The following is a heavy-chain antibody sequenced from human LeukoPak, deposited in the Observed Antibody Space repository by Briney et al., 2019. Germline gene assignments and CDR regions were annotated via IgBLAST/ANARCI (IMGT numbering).Heavy chain of an antibody. CDR3: GRDLNWGAFDI. D-gene: IGHD7-27*01. CDR2: IRGRGTST. J-gene: IGHJ3*02. Sequence: PGGSLRLSCAASGFTFSDYAMSWVRQAPGKGLEWVSAIRGRGTSTYYADSVRGRFTISRDNSRSMVWLQMNSLTAEDTAMYYCGRDLNWGAFDIRGLGTLVTVSS. CDR1: GFTFSDYA. V-gene: IGHV3-23*01.